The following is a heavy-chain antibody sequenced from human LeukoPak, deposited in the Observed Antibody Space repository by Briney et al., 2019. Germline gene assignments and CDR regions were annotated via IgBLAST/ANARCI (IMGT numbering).Heavy chain of an antibody. V-gene: IGHV4-59*01. J-gene: IGHJ6*03. Sequence: SETLSLTCTVSGGSISSYYWSWIRQPPGKGLEWIGYIYYSGSTNYNPSLKSRVTISVDTSKNQFSLKLSSVTAADTAVYYCARDGRSSSDAYYYYYMDVWGKGTTVTVSS. CDR3: ARDGRSSSDAYYYYYMDV. D-gene: IGHD6-6*01. CDR2: IYYSGST. CDR1: GGSISSYY.